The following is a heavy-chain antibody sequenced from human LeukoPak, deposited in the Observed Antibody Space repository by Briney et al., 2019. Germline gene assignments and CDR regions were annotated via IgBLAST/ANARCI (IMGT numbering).Heavy chain of an antibody. V-gene: IGHV1-8*01. J-gene: IGHJ3*02. CDR2: MNPNSGNT. CDR1: GYTFTSYD. D-gene: IGHD3-3*01. Sequence: ASVKVSCKASGYTFTSYDINWVRQATGQGLEWMGWMNPNSGNTGYAQKFQGRVTMTRNTSISTACMELSSLRSEDTAVYYCATEYDSNDAFDIWGQGTMVTVSS. CDR3: ATEYDSNDAFDI.